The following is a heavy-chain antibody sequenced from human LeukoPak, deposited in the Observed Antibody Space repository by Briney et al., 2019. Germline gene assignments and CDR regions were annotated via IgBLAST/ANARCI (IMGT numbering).Heavy chain of an antibody. Sequence: GGSQRLSCALSGLTFSSYEMNWVRHAPGKWLEWVSYISGSGSAIYYADSVKGGFTISRDNSKNTLYLQMNGLRAEDTAVYYCARARPYYHASGSLFYFDYWGQGTLVTVSS. CDR3: ARARPYYHASGSLFYFDY. CDR2: ISGSGSAI. D-gene: IGHD3-10*01. CDR1: GLTFSSYE. J-gene: IGHJ4*02. V-gene: IGHV3-48*03.